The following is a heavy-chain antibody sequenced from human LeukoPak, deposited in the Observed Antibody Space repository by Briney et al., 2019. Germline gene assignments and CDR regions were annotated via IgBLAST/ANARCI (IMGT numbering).Heavy chain of an antibody. CDR2: INHSGST. CDR1: GGSFRGYY. V-gene: IGHV4-34*01. Sequence: KPSETLSLTCAVYGGSFRGYYWNWIRQPPGKGLEWIGEINHSGSTNYNPSLKSRVTILVDTSKNQFSLKLSSVTAADTAVYYCARVPLHYYDMDVWGQGTTVTVSS. J-gene: IGHJ6*02. CDR3: ARVPLHYYDMDV.